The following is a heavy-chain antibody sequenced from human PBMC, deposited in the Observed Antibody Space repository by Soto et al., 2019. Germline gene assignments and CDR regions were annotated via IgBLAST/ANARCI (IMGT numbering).Heavy chain of an antibody. V-gene: IGHV1-18*01. Sequence: QVQLVQSGAEVKKPGASVKVSCKASGYTFTSYGISLVRQAPGQGLEWMGWISAYNGNTNYAQKLQGRVTMTTDTSTSTAYMELRSLRSDDTAVYYCARDPSQYSSSWYWFDPWGQGTLVTVSS. CDR1: GYTFTSYG. CDR2: ISAYNGNT. CDR3: ARDPSQYSSSWYWFDP. D-gene: IGHD6-13*01. J-gene: IGHJ5*02.